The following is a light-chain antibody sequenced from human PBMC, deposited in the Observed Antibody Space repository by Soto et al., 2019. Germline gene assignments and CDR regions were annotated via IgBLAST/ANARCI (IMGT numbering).Light chain of an antibody. Sequence: DIQMTHSPSSLSASVGDIVTITCQASQDISNYLNWYQQKPGKAPKLLIYDASNLETGVPSRFSGSGSGTDFTFTISSLQPEDIATHYCQQYDNLPLTFGGVTKVDIK. J-gene: IGKJ4*01. CDR3: QQYDNLPLT. CDR2: DAS. CDR1: QDISNY. V-gene: IGKV1-33*01.